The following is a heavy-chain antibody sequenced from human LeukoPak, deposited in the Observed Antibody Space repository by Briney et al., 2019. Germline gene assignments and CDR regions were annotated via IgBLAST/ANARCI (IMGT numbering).Heavy chain of an antibody. D-gene: IGHD5-18*01. CDR2: ISGSGGST. CDR3: ARGRGGYSYGYGGGLDY. Sequence: GGSLRLSCAASGFTFSSYGMSWVRQAPGKGLEWVSAISGSGGSTYYADSVKGRFTISRDNAKNSLYLQMNSLRAEDTAVYYCARGRGGYSYGYGGGLDYWGQGTLVTVSS. J-gene: IGHJ4*02. CDR1: GFTFSSYG. V-gene: IGHV3-23*01.